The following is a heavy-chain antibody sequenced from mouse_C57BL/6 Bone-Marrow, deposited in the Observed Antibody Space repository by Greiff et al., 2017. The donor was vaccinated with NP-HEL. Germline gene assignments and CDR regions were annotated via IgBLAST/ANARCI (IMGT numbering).Heavy chain of an antibody. D-gene: IGHD2-1*01. Sequence: ESGPGLVKPSQSLSLTCSVTGYSITSGYYWNWIRQFPGNKLEWMGYISYDGSNNYNPSLKNRISITRDTSKNQFFLKLNSVTTEDTATYYCAREGGNSAWFAYWGQGTLVTVSA. CDR1: GYSITSGYY. CDR2: ISYDGSN. CDR3: AREGGNSAWFAY. V-gene: IGHV3-6*01. J-gene: IGHJ3*01.